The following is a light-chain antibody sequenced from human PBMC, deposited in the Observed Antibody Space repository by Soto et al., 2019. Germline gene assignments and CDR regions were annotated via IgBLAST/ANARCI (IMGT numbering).Light chain of an antibody. CDR1: SSDVGAYNY. J-gene: IGLJ2*01. CDR2: DVN. Sequence: QSALTQPASVSGSPGQSITISCTGTSSDVGAYNYVSWYQQHPGKAPKLMIYDVNIRPSGVSNRFSGSKSGNTASLTISGLQAEEEDDYYCTSWTTSTTMKFGGGTKVTVL. CDR3: TSWTTSTTMK. V-gene: IGLV2-14*01.